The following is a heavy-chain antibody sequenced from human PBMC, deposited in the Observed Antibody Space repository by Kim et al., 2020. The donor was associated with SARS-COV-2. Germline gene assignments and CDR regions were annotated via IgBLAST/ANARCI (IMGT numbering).Heavy chain of an antibody. CDR2: ISSSGSTI. CDR1: GFTFSDYY. D-gene: IGHD6-13*01. V-gene: IGHV3-11*04. J-gene: IGHJ6*02. CDR3: ARDLIAAAVSTYYYGIDV. Sequence: GGSLRLSCAASGFTFSDYYMSWIRQAPGKGLEWVSYISSSGSTIYYADSVKGRFTISRDNAKNSLYLQMNSLRAEDTAVYYCARDLIAAAVSTYYYGIDVWGQGTTVTVPS.